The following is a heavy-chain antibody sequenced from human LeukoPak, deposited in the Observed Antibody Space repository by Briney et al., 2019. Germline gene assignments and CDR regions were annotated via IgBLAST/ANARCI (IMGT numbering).Heavy chain of an antibody. D-gene: IGHD2-15*01. CDR3: ARFGYVAAVDV. J-gene: IGHJ4*02. CDR2: INPAGSET. CDR1: GFSFSAYW. Sequence: PGGSLRLSCAASGFSFSAYWMTWVRQAPGTWLEWVANINPAGSETYYVDPVKGRFSISRDNAKNLVYLQMNSLRAEDTAVYHCARFGYVAAVDVWGQGTPVTVSS. V-gene: IGHV3-7*01.